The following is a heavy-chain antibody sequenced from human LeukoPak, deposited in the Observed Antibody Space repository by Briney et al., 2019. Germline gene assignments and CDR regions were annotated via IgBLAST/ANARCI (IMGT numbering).Heavy chain of an antibody. D-gene: IGHD3-16*01. Sequence: GGSLRLSCAASGFTVSSNYMNWVRQAPGKGLEWVSYISSSSSYTNYADSVKGRFTISRDNAKNSLYLQMNSLRAEDTAVYYCARDYSGDTFGGNWFDPWGQGTLVTVSS. V-gene: IGHV3-11*06. J-gene: IGHJ5*02. CDR3: ARDYSGDTFGGNWFDP. CDR1: GFTVSSNY. CDR2: ISSSSSYT.